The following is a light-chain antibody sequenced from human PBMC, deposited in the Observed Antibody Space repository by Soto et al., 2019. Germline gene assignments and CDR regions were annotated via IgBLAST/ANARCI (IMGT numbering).Light chain of an antibody. Sequence: QSALTQPASVSGSPGQAIIISCAGTSSDVGTYNYVSWYQQHPGKAPKLIIYDVTNRPSGVSSRFSGSKSGSTASLTISGLQAEDEADYYCSSYTSSSTLVVFGGGTKLTVL. V-gene: IGLV2-14*03. CDR1: SSDVGTYNY. CDR3: SSYTSSSTLVV. J-gene: IGLJ2*01. CDR2: DVT.